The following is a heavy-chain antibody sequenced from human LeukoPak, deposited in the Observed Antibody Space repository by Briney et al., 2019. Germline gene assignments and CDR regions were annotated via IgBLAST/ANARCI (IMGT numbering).Heavy chain of an antibody. D-gene: IGHD4-23*01. Sequence: ASVKVSCKASGGTFSSYAISWVRQAPGQGLEWMGWINPNSGGTNYAQKFQGRVTMTRDTSISTAYMELSRLRSDDTAVYYCARNGGNSMYYYYYMDVWGKGTTVTVSS. CDR3: ARNGGNSMYYYYYMDV. V-gene: IGHV1-2*02. J-gene: IGHJ6*03. CDR1: GGTFSSYA. CDR2: INPNSGGT.